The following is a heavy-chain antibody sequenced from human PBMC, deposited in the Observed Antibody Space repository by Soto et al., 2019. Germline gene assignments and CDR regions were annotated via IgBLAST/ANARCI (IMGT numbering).Heavy chain of an antibody. CDR1: GYTFTGYY. Sequence: ASVKVSCKASGYTFTGYYMHWVLQAPGQGLEWMGWINPNSGGTNYAQKFQGWVTMTRDTSISTAYMELSRLRSDDTAVYYCARAPSPARDAFDIWGQGTMVTVSS. CDR3: ARAPSPARDAFDI. D-gene: IGHD2-2*01. J-gene: IGHJ3*02. CDR2: INPNSGGT. V-gene: IGHV1-2*04.